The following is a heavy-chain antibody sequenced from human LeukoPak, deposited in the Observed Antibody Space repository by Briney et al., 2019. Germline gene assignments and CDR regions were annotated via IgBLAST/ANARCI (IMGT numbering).Heavy chain of an antibody. CDR2: ISSSGGST. V-gene: IGHV3-23*01. D-gene: IGHD3-16*01. J-gene: IGHJ3*02. CDR1: GFTFNNYA. Sequence: GGSLRLSCAASGFTFNNYAMNWVRQAPGKGLEWVSGISSSGGSTYYADSVQGRFTISRDNSKSTLYLQMNSLRAEDTAVYYCAKKVGGVYAFDIWGQGTMVTVSS. CDR3: AKKVGGVYAFDI.